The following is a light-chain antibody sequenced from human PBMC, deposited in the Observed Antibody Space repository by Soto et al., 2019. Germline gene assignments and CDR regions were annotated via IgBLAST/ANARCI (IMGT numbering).Light chain of an antibody. V-gene: IGKV3-20*01. Sequence: EIVLTQSPGTLSLAPGERATLSCRASQSVSSSYLAWYQQKPGQAPRLLISGGSSRATGIPDRFSGSGSGTDFTLTISRLEPEDFAVYYCQQYGSSPYTFGQGPKLEIK. J-gene: IGKJ2*01. CDR3: QQYGSSPYT. CDR1: QSVSSSY. CDR2: GGS.